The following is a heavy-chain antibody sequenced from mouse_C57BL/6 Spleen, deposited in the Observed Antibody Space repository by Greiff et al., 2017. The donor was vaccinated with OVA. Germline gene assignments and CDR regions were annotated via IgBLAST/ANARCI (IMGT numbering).Heavy chain of an antibody. D-gene: IGHD3-2*02. J-gene: IGHJ3*01. CDR3: ARTAQATGAY. CDR1: GYAFSSSW. V-gene: IGHV1-82*01. Sequence: VQGVESGPELVKPGASVKISCKASGYAFSSSWMNWVKQRPGKGLEWIGRIYPGDGDTNYNGKFKGKATLTADKSSSTAYMQLSSLTSEDSAVYFCARTAQATGAYWGQGTLVTVSA. CDR2: IYPGDGDT.